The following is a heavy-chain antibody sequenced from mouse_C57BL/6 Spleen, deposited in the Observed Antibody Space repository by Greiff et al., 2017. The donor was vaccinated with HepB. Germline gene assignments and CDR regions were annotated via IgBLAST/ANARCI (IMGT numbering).Heavy chain of an antibody. Sequence: EVQRVESGGGLVQPGGSLSLSCAASGFTFTDYYMSWVRQPPGKALEWLGFIRNKANGYTTEYSASVKGRFTISRDNSQSILYLQMNALRAEDSATYYCARLDGYYGYFDVWGTGTTVTVSS. CDR2: IRNKANGYTT. V-gene: IGHV7-3*01. CDR3: ARLDGYYGYFDV. J-gene: IGHJ1*03. CDR1: GFTFTDYY. D-gene: IGHD2-3*01.